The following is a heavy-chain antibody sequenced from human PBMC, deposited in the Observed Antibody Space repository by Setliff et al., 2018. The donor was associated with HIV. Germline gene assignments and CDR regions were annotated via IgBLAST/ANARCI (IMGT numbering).Heavy chain of an antibody. V-gene: IGHV5-51*01. CDR1: GYSFSRYW. D-gene: IGHD5-18*01. J-gene: IGHJ4*02. Sequence: RGESLKISCEGSGYSFSRYWIGWVRQMPGKGLEWTGVIYPGDSSSKYSPSFQGQVTISIDTSISTAYLQWNSLKASDTAIYYCARHPIHTYGYGAFDFWGRGTLVTVSS. CDR3: ARHPIHTYGYGAFDF. CDR2: IYPGDSSS.